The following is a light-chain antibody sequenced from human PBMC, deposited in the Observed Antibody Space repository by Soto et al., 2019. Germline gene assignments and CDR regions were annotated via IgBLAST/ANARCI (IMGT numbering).Light chain of an antibody. J-gene: IGKJ2*01. CDR1: QSVSSY. Sequence: EIVLTQSPATLSLSPGERATLSCRASQSVSSYLAWYQQKPGQAPRLLIYDASNRATGIPAMFSGSGSGTDFTLTISSLEPEEFAVYYCQQRSNWPPMYTVGQGTKREIK. CDR3: QQRSNWPPMYT. CDR2: DAS. V-gene: IGKV3-11*01.